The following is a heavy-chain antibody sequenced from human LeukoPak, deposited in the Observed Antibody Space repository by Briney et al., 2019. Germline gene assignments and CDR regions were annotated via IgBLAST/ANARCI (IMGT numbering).Heavy chain of an antibody. J-gene: IGHJ4*02. Sequence: GGSLRLSCAASGFTFNSYGMHWVRQAPGKGLEWVAFIRSDGTNKYYADSVKGRFTISRDNSKNTLYLQMNSLRPEDAAVYYCARGYSFHFDYWGQGTLVTVSS. CDR3: ARGYSFHFDY. V-gene: IGHV3-30*02. D-gene: IGHD5-18*01. CDR2: IRSDGTNK. CDR1: GFTFNSYG.